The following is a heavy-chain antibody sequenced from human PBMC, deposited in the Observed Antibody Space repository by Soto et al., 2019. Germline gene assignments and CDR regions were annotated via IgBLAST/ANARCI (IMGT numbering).Heavy chain of an antibody. Sequence: QVHLVQSGAVVKNPGSSVKVSCKASGGTFSSYSVNWVRLAPGQGLEWMGRVIPILDITNYAEQFQGRVTITADKSTTTSYMELSSLISEDTAVYYCARGKVPDAAHSYSYMDVWGKGTTVTVSS. CDR2: VIPILDIT. CDR3: ARGKVPDAAHSYSYMDV. V-gene: IGHV1-69*02. J-gene: IGHJ6*03. CDR1: GGTFSSYS. D-gene: IGHD2-2*01.